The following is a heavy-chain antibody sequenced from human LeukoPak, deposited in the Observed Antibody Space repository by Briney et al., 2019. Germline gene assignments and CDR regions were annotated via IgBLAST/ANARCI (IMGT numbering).Heavy chain of an antibody. CDR3: ARDRRTLHGAADY. CDR1: GFTFSSYA. D-gene: IGHD4-11*01. V-gene: IGHV3-30*04. Sequence: GRSLRLSCAASGFTFSSYAMHWVRQAPGKGLEWVAVISYDGSNKYYADSVKGRLTISRDNSKNTLYLQMNSLRAEDTAVYYCARDRRTLHGAADYWGQGTLVTVSS. CDR2: ISYDGSNK. J-gene: IGHJ4*02.